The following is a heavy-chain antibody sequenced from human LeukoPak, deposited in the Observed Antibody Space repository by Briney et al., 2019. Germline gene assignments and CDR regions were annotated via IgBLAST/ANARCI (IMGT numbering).Heavy chain of an antibody. Sequence: PSETLSLTCTVSGGSISSYYWSWIRQPPGKGLEWIGYIYYSGSTNYNPSLKSRVTISVDTSKNQLSLKLSSVTAADTAVYYCAREYGSGRLNAFDIWGQGTMVTVSS. CDR3: AREYGSGRLNAFDI. CDR2: IYYSGST. J-gene: IGHJ3*02. D-gene: IGHD6-19*01. V-gene: IGHV4-59*01. CDR1: GGSISSYY.